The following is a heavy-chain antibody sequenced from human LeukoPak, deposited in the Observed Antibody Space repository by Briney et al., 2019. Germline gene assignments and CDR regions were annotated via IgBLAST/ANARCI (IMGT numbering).Heavy chain of an antibody. V-gene: IGHV3-30*04. CDR3: ARGAMEGCGGDCYPAPRDDAFDI. Sequence: GGSLRLSCAASGFTFSSYAMHWVRQAPGKGLEWVAVISYDGSNKYYADSVKGRFTISRDNSKNTLYLQMNSLRAEDTAVYYCARGAMEGCGGDCYPAPRDDAFDIWGQGTMVTVSS. CDR1: GFTFSSYA. D-gene: IGHD2-21*02. CDR2: ISYDGSNK. J-gene: IGHJ3*02.